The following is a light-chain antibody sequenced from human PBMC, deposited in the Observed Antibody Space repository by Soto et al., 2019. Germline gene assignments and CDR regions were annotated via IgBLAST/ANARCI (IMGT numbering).Light chain of an antibody. Sequence: DIRMTQSPSSLSASVGDTVTITCRASQGISAYLSWFQHKPGEAPKLLIYTASSLQGGVPLRFSGAGSRTHFSLTISGLQTEDSATYYCQQTYTFPWTFGQGTRVDIK. J-gene: IGKJ1*01. CDR3: QQTYTFPWT. CDR2: TAS. CDR1: QGISAY. V-gene: IGKV1-39*01.